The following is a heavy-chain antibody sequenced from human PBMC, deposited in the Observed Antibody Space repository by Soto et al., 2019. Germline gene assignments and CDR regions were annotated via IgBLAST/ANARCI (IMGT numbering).Heavy chain of an antibody. D-gene: IGHD4-17*01. CDR3: AKDRIGDDGLYGMDV. CDR1: GFTFSSYG. J-gene: IGHJ6*02. CDR2: ISYDGSNK. Sequence: QVQLVESGGGVVQPGRSLRLSCAASGFTFSSYGMHWVRQAPGKGLEWVAVISYDGSNKYYADSVKGRFTISRDNSKNTLYLQMNSLRAEDTAVYYCAKDRIGDDGLYGMDVWGQGTTVTVSS. V-gene: IGHV3-30*18.